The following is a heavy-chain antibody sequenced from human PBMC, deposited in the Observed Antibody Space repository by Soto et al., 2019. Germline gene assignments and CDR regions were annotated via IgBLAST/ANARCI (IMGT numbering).Heavy chain of an antibody. D-gene: IGHD6-19*01. CDR2: IYNSGST. Sequence: QVQLQESGPGLVEPSETLSLTCTVSGDSVSSGRYYWSWSRQPPGQGLEWIGYIYNSGSTNYKSSLKSRITISVDTSKNQCSLKRTSVTAADTAVYYCARAGSGSGWLGGQGTLVTFSS. V-gene: IGHV4-61*01. CDR3: ARAGSGSGWL. CDR1: GDSVSSGRYY. J-gene: IGHJ4*02.